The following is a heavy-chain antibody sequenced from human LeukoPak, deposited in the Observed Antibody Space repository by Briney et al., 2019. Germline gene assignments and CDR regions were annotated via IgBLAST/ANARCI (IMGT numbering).Heavy chain of an antibody. CDR3: ARGLYDILTGYWWYFDL. V-gene: IGHV3-53*01. Sequence: GGSLRLSCAASGFTVSSNYMSWVRQAPGKGLEWVSVIYSGGSTYYADSVKGRFTISRDNSKNTLYLQMNSLRAEDTAVYYCARGLYDILTGYWWYFDLWGRGTLVTVSS. J-gene: IGHJ2*01. CDR1: GFTVSSNY. D-gene: IGHD3-9*01. CDR2: IYSGGST.